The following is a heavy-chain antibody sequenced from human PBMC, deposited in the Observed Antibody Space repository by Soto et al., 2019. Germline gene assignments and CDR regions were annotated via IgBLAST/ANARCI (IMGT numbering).Heavy chain of an antibody. CDR2: INPSGGST. CDR3: ARDSGINTFYY. CDR1: GYTFTSYY. J-gene: IGHJ4*02. D-gene: IGHD1-1*01. V-gene: IGHV1-46*01. Sequence: QVQVVQSGAEVKKPGASVKVSCKASGYTFTSYYMHWVRQAPGQGPEWMGTINPSGGSTSYTQKFQGRVTMTRDTATSTVYMEVSSLRSEDTAVYYCARDSGINTFYYWGQGTLVTVSS.